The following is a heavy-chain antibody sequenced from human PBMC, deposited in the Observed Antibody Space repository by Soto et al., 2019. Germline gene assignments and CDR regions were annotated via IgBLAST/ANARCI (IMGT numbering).Heavy chain of an antibody. Sequence: QVQLVQSGAEVKKPGSSVKVSCKASGGTFSSYAISWVRQAPGQGLEWMGGIIPIFGTANYAQKFQGRVTITADESTSTAYMGLSRLRSEDTAVYYCARDDVDTAMPDGMDVWGRGTTVTVSS. J-gene: IGHJ6*02. CDR3: ARDDVDTAMPDGMDV. CDR2: IIPIFGTA. V-gene: IGHV1-69*12. D-gene: IGHD5-18*01. CDR1: GGTFSSYA.